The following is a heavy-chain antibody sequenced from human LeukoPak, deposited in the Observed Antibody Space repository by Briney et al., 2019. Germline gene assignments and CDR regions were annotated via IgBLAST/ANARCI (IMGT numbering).Heavy chain of an antibody. CDR3: ARDGHPGGAFDI. V-gene: IGHV1-2*02. J-gene: IGHJ3*02. CDR1: GYTFTGYY. Sequence: ASVKVSCKASGYTFTGYYMHWVRQAPGQGLEWMGWIYPNSGGTNHAQKFQGRVTMTRDTPISTAYMELSRLRSDDTAVYYCARDGHPGGAFDIWGQGTMVTVSS. D-gene: IGHD3-10*01. CDR2: IYPNSGGT.